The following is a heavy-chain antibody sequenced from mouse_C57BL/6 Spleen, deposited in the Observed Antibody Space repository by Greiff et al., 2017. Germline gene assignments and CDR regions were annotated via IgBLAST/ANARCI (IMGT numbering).Heavy chain of an antibody. V-gene: IGHV2-2*01. CDR2: IWRGGST. J-gene: IGHJ2*01. Sequence: VQLQQSGPGLVQPSQSLSITCTVSGFSLTSYGVHWVRQSPGKGLEWLGVIWRGGSTDYNAAFISRLSISKDNSKSQVFFQMNSLQADDTAIYYCARNNDYLYYFDYWGQGTTLTVSS. CDR3: ARNNDYLYYFDY. D-gene: IGHD2-4*01. CDR1: GFSLTSYG.